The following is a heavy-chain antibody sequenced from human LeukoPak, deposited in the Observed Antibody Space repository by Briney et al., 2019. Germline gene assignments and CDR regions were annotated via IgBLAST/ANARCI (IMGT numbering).Heavy chain of an antibody. CDR1: GFTFSDFT. J-gene: IGHJ4*02. D-gene: IGHD5-12*01. CDR2: ISSSLSYI. V-gene: IGHV3-21*01. CDR3: VREGKWLRLVPDF. Sequence: GGSLRLSCIVSGFTFSDFTMIWVRQAPGKGLEWVSSISSSLSYIYYADSVKGRFTMSRDNARDSVYLQMSSLRVEDTAVYYCVREGKWLRLVPDFWGLGTRSPSPQ.